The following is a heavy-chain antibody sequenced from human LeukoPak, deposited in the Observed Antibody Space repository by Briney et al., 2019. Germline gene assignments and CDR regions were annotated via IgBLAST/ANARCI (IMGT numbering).Heavy chain of an antibody. CDR1: GYSFTDYY. CDR3: ATGLTVERYFDL. Sequence: AAVTVSCTASGYSFTDYYMQWVRQAPAPGLEWMGWINRNGGGTYSAQRFQGRVTMTRDTAINTASMELSRLRSDDTGVYYCATGLTVERYFDLWGRGTLVTVSS. CDR2: INRNGGGT. V-gene: IGHV1-2*02. D-gene: IGHD4-17*01. J-gene: IGHJ2*01.